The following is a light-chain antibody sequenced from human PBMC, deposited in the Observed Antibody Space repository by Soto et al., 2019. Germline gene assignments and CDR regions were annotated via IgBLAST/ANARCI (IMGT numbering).Light chain of an antibody. Sequence: QSVVTQPASVSGSPGQSITISCSGTSSDIGSYNHVAWYQQFPGKSPKLMIYAVSARPPGVSDRFSGSKSGTTASLTISGLQTEREPDYYRISYTARQSCPLGSGTK. CDR2: AVS. CDR1: SSDIGSYNH. J-gene: IGLJ1*01. CDR3: ISYTARQSCP. V-gene: IGLV2-14*03.